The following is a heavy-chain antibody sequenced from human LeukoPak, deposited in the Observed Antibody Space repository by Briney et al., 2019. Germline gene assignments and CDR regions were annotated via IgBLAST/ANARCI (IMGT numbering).Heavy chain of an antibody. V-gene: IGHV3-21*01. CDR3: ARDAWMGRGMDV. Sequence: GGSLRLSCAASGFTFSSYAMTWVRQAPGKGLEWVSSFTSMSRTIYYADSVKGRFTISRDNAQNSLYLEMSSLRAEDTAIYYCARDAWMGRGMDVWGRGTTVTVSS. J-gene: IGHJ6*02. CDR2: FTSMSRTI. D-gene: IGHD5-12*01. CDR1: GFTFSSYA.